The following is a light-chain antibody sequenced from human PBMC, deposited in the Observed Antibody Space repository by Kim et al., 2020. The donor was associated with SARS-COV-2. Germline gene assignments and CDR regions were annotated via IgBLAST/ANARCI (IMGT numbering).Light chain of an antibody. J-gene: IGLJ2*01. CDR1: RSNLGSNA. Sequence: GQSVTISCSGSRSNLGSNAVNWYQQLPGTAPKLLIYSDDHRPSGVPDRFSGSKSGTSASLAISGLQSEDEADYYCAAWDDSLNGVIFGGGTQLTVL. CDR2: SDD. CDR3: AAWDDSLNGVI. V-gene: IGLV1-44*01.